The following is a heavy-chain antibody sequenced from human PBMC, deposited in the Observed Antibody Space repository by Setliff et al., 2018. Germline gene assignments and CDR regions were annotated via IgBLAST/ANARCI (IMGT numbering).Heavy chain of an antibody. CDR2: IITSTGKT. CDR1: GYTFTNFG. V-gene: IGHV1-18*01. CDR3: ARDAEYSSSSGGDAFDI. Sequence: ASVKVSCKASGYTFTNFGFHWLRQAPGQGLEWMAMIITSTGKTSYAQKFQGRVTVTTDTYTGTGYMELRSLRSDDTAMYYCARDAEYSSSSGGDAFDIWGQGTMVTVS. J-gene: IGHJ3*02. D-gene: IGHD6-6*01.